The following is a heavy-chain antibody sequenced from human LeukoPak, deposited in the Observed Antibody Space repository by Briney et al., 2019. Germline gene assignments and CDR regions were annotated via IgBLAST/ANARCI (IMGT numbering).Heavy chain of an antibody. CDR2: IYYSGST. V-gene: IGHV4-59*01. J-gene: IGHJ4*02. CDR1: DGSISSYY. Sequence: SETLSLTCTVSDGSISSYYWSWIRQPPGKGLEWIGYIYYSGSTNYNPSLKSRVTISVDTSKNQFSLKLSSVTAADTAVYYCARASRWGAFYDYVWGSSTAGSAASDYWGQGTLVTVSS. CDR3: ARASRWGAFYDYVWGSSTAGSAASDY. D-gene: IGHD3-16*01.